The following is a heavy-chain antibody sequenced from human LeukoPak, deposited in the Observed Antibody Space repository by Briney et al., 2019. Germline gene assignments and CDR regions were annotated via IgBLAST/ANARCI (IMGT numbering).Heavy chain of an antibody. Sequence: GGSLRLSCAASGFTFSGYYMTWIRQAPGKGLEWLSHISSSSSTIDYADSVKGRFTISRDNAKNSLFLQMNNLRAEDTAVYYCARDSDGDYTPPNFDYWGQGTLVTVSS. CDR2: ISSSSSTI. V-gene: IGHV3-11*01. J-gene: IGHJ4*02. D-gene: IGHD4-17*01. CDR1: GFTFSGYY. CDR3: ARDSDGDYTPPNFDY.